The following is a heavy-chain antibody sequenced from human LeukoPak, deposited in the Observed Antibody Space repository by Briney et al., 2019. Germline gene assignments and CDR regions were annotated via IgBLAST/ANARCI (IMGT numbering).Heavy chain of an antibody. V-gene: IGHV4-39*07. CDR1: GDSISSSSSY. Sequence: SETLSLTCSVSGDSISSSSSYWGWTRQPPGKGLEWIGSIYYSGSTYYNPSLKSRVTISVDTSKNQFSLKLSSVTAADTAVYYCARGGPIVVVVAATFDAFDIWGQGTMVTVSS. CDR2: IYYSGST. J-gene: IGHJ3*02. CDR3: ARGGPIVVVVAATFDAFDI. D-gene: IGHD2-15*01.